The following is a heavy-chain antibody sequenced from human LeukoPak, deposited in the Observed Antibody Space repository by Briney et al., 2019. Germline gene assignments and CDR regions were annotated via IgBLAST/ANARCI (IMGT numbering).Heavy chain of an antibody. CDR3: ARELLDSNDWARIYYFDY. CDR2: IYTSENT. Sequence: SETLSLTCTVSGGSISSDSYYWSWIRQPAGKGLEWIGRIYTSENTDYNPSLKSRVTISVDTSKNQFSLKLSSVTAADTAVYYCARELLDSNDWARIYYFDYWGQGTLVTVSS. J-gene: IGHJ4*02. CDR1: GGSISSDSYY. D-gene: IGHD6-19*01. V-gene: IGHV4-61*02.